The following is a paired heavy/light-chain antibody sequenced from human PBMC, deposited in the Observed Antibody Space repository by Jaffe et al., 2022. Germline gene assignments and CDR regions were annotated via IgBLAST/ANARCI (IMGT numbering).Light chain of an antibody. J-gene: IGLJ1*01. CDR1: SSDVGGYNY. V-gene: IGLV2-14*01. Sequence: QSALTQPASVSGSPGQSITISCTGTSSDVGGYNYVSWYQQHPGKAPKLMIYEVSNRPSGVSNRFSGSKSGNTASLTISGLQAEDEADYYCSSYTSSSTRNYVFGTGTKVTVL. CDR2: EVS. CDR3: SSYTSSSTRNYV.
Heavy chain of an antibody. CDR3: ARALSLRRIVGARARAFDI. V-gene: IGHV3-48*03. CDR2: ISSSGSTI. CDR1: GFTFSSYE. J-gene: IGHJ3*02. D-gene: IGHD1-26*01. Sequence: EVQLVESGGGLVQPGGSLRLSCAASGFTFSSYEMNWVRQAPGKGLEWVSYISSSGSTIYYADSVKGRFTISRDNAKNSLYLQMNSLRAEDTAVYYCARALSLRRIVGARARAFDIWGQGTMVTVSS.